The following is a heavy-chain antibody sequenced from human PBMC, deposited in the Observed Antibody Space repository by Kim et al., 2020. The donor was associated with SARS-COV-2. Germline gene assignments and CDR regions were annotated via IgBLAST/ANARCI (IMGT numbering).Heavy chain of an antibody. CDR1: GGSFSGYS. J-gene: IGHJ6*02. CDR3: ARGPKSQLLFYYYYAMDV. Sequence: SETLSLTCAVYGGSFSGYSWTWIRQPPGKGLEWIGEITHSGSTKYNPSLKSRVTISVDTSKNQFSLKLSSVIAADTAVYYCARGPKSQLLFYYYYAMDVWGQGTTVTVSS. CDR2: ITHSGST. V-gene: IGHV4-34*01. D-gene: IGHD2-2*01.